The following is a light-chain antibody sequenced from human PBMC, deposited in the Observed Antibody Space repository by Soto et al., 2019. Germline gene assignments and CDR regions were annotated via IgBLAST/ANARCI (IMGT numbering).Light chain of an antibody. V-gene: IGLV1-44*01. Sequence: QSVLTQPPSASGTPGQTVTISCSGSGSNIGENAVNWYQHLPGTAPQLLIYSNALRPSGVPHRFSGSKSGTAGSLAISGLQSEDEAHYYCAAWDDSLKAMLFRGGTKLTVL. J-gene: IGLJ3*02. CDR1: GSNIGENA. CDR3: AAWDDSLKAML. CDR2: SNA.